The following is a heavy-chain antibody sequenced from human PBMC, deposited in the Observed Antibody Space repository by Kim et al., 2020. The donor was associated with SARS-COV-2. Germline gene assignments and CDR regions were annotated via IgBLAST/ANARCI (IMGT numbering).Heavy chain of an antibody. CDR1: GFTFSNAW. CDR3: TTANAVRGVTTAY. D-gene: IGHD3-10*01. Sequence: GGSLRLSCAASGFTFSNAWMSWVRQAPGKGLEWVGRIKSKTDGGTTDYAAPVKGRFTISRDDSKNTLYLQMNSLKTEDTAVYYCTTANAVRGVTTAYWGQGTLVTVSS. V-gene: IGHV3-15*01. J-gene: IGHJ4*02. CDR2: IKSKTDGGTT.